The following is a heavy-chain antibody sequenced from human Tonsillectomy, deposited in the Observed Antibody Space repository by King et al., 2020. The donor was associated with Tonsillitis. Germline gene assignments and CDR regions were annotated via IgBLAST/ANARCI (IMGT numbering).Heavy chain of an antibody. CDR1: GFTIRMFW. CDR2: IDLDGNDK. Sequence: VQLVESGGGLARPGGSLRLSCEASGFTIRMFWMSWVRQAPGKGLEWVANIDLDGNDKYYVDSVEGRFAVSRDNARNSLFLEMNSLRAEDPAIYFCARLNYNDYLDIWGQGTLVTVSS. D-gene: IGHD1-7*01. CDR3: ARLNYNDYLDI. J-gene: IGHJ4*02. V-gene: IGHV3-7*03.